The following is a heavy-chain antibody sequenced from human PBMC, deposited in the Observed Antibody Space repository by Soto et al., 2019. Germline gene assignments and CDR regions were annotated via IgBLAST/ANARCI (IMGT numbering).Heavy chain of an antibody. Sequence: AGSLRLSCAASGFTFSSYGMHWVRQAPGKGLEWVAVISYDGSNKYYADSVKGRFTISRDNSKNTLYLQMNSLRAEDTAVYYCASTIAAAGTYGDYWGQGTLVTVPS. CDR3: ASTIAAAGTYGDY. CDR2: ISYDGSNK. V-gene: IGHV3-30*03. D-gene: IGHD6-13*01. CDR1: GFTFSSYG. J-gene: IGHJ4*02.